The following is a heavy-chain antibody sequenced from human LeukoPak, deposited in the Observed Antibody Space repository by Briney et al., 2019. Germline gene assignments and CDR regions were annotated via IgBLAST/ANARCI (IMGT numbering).Heavy chain of an antibody. V-gene: IGHV3-64*01. CDR3: ARGYDDSGYSSGY. CDR2: ISSNGGST. D-gene: IGHD3-22*01. J-gene: IGHJ4*02. CDR1: GFTFSSYA. Sequence: PGGSLRLSCAASGFTFSSYAMHWVRQAPGKGLEYVSAISSNGGSTSYANSVKGRFTISRDNSKNTLYLQMGSLRAEDTAVYYCARGYDDSGYSSGYWGQGSLVTVSS.